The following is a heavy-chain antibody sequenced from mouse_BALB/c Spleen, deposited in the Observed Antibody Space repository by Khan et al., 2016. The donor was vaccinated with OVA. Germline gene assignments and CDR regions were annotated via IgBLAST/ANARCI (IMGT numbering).Heavy chain of an antibody. CDR2: IYYSGTV. Sequence: EVKLLESGPGLVKPSQTVSLTCTVTGISITSGNYRWSWIRQFPGNKLVWIGNIYYSGTVTYNPFLTSRTTLIRDTSTNQFFLEMNSLTAEDTATYYCARNYGSLYWFFDVWGAGTTVTVSS. CDR1: GISITSGNYR. CDR3: ARNYGSLYWFFDV. V-gene: IGHV3-5*02. J-gene: IGHJ1*01. D-gene: IGHD1-1*01.